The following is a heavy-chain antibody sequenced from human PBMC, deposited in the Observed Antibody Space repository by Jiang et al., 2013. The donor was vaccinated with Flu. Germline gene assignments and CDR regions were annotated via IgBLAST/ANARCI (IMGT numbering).Heavy chain of an antibody. CDR1: GFTFDTYW. CDR2: IKQDGSQK. Sequence: QLLESGGDLVQPGGSLRLACAASGFTFDTYWMSWVRQAPGKGLEWVANIKQDGSQKNYVDSVKGRFTISRDNAKSSLYLQMNSLRAEDTAVYYCAKHAPLGVDWGQGTLVTVSS. CDR3: AKHAPLGVD. V-gene: IGHV3-7*03. J-gene: IGHJ4*02.